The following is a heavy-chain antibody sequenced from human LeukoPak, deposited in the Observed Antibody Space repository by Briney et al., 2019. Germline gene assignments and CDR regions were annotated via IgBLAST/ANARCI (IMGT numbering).Heavy chain of an antibody. CDR3: ARVLVTYYYDSSGDFDY. CDR1: GGSFSGYY. D-gene: IGHD3-22*01. Sequence: SETLPLTCAVYGGSFSGYYWSWIRQPPGKGLEWIGEINHSGSTNYNPSLKSRVTISVDTSKNQFSLKLSSVTAADTAVYYCARVLVTYYYDSSGDFDYWGQGTLVTVSS. J-gene: IGHJ4*02. CDR2: INHSGST. V-gene: IGHV4-34*01.